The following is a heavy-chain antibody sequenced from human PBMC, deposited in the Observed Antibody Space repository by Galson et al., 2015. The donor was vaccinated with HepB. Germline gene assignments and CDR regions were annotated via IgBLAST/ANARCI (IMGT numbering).Heavy chain of an antibody. CDR3: AGGGVLSSWSGYSYKWLDP. J-gene: IGHJ5*02. CDR2: IRDLGSA. D-gene: IGHD3-3*01. Sequence: SETLSLTCAVYGGSFSGYYWSWIRQPPGRGLEWIGEIRDLGSANYNSSLKGRVTISRDTSKNQFSLSVTSVTAADSGVYYCAGGGVLSSWSGYSYKWLDPWGQGTLVTVSS. CDR1: GGSFSGYY. V-gene: IGHV4-34*01.